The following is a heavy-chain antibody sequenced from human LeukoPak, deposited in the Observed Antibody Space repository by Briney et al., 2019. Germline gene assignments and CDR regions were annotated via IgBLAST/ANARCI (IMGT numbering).Heavy chain of an antibody. CDR1: GFTFSNYA. Sequence: GGSLRLSCAASGFTFSNYAMSWVRQAPGKGLEWVSAISGSGGSTYYADSVKGRFTISRDNSKNTLYLQMNSLRAEDTAVYYCAKDGGPITIFGVVIKGYFDYWGQGTLVTVSS. D-gene: IGHD3-3*01. CDR3: AKDGGPITIFGVVIKGYFDY. J-gene: IGHJ4*02. CDR2: ISGSGGST. V-gene: IGHV3-23*01.